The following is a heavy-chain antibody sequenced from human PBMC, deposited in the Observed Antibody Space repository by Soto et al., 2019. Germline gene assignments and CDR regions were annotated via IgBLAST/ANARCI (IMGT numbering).Heavy chain of an antibody. CDR2: INLDGSGT. CDR3: VRGTGGWAGPDY. CDR1: GFTFSIYW. Sequence: GGSLRLSCAASGFTFSIYWMHWVRQAPGKGLVCVSRINLDGSGTSYADSVKGRFTISRDNAKNTLYLQMNSLRAEDSAVYFCVRGTGGWAGPDYWGQGPLVTVSS. J-gene: IGHJ4*02. D-gene: IGHD6-19*01. V-gene: IGHV3-74*01.